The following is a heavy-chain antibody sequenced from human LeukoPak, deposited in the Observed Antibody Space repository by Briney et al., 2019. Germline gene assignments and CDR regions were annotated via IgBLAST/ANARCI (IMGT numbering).Heavy chain of an antibody. CDR2: ISGSGGST. J-gene: IGHJ4*02. D-gene: IGHD2-15*01. CDR3: AHEGYCSGGSCPGYFDY. CDR1: GFTFSSYA. Sequence: GGSLRLSCAASGFTFSSYAMSWVRQAPGKGLEWVPAISGSGGSTYYADSVKDRFTISRDNSKNTLYLQMNSLRAEDTAVYYCAHEGYCSGGSCPGYFDYWGQGTLVTVSS. V-gene: IGHV3-23*01.